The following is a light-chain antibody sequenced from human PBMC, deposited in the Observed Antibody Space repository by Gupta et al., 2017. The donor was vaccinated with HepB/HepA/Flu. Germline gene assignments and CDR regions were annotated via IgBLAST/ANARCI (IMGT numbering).Light chain of an antibody. CDR2: EVT. J-gene: IGLJ3*02. V-gene: IGLV2-23*02. Sequence: QSAMPQPSSVSGSPGQSITISCPGTRNDIGNYDLVSWYQQHPGEAPKLIIYEVTRRPSGVSARFSGSNSGSTASLTVSRLQAEDEASYFCSSYAGDSIWVFGGGTKLTVL. CDR3: SSYAGDSIWV. CDR1: RNDIGNYDL.